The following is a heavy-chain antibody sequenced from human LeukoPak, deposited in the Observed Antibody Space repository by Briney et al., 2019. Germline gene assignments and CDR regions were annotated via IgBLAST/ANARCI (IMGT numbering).Heavy chain of an antibody. CDR2: TSYDGSNK. CDR1: GFSFSSYG. Sequence: PGRSLRLSCAASGFSFSSYGMHWVRQAPSKGLEWVALTSYDGSNKYYGDSVKGRFTISRDNSKSTLYLQMNSLRAQDTAVYYCAKMPGDFWSAFYHYFDFWGQGTLVTVSS. J-gene: IGHJ4*02. CDR3: AKMPGDFWSAFYHYFDF. V-gene: IGHV3-30*18. D-gene: IGHD3-3*01.